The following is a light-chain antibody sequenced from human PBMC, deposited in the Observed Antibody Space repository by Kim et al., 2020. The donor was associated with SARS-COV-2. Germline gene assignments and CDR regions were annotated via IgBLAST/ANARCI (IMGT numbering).Light chain of an antibody. J-gene: IGKJ4*01. CDR3: QQLSSYPLT. Sequence: DIQLTQSPSFLSASVGDRVTITCRASQGINTYLAWYQQKPGKAPKLLIYAASTLQSGVPSRLSGSGSGTEFTLTISSLQPEDFAIYYCQQLSSYPLTFGGGTKVEIK. V-gene: IGKV1-9*01. CDR1: QGINTY. CDR2: AAS.